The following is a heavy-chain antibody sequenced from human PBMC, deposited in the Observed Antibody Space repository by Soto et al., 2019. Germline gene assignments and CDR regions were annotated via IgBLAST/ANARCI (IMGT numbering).Heavy chain of an antibody. CDR1: GFTFSSYW. V-gene: IGHV3-7*03. CDR2: IKGDGSER. J-gene: IGHJ6*02. Sequence: PGGSLRLSCAASGFTFSSYWMSWVRQAPGKGLVWVANIKGDGSERHYVDSVKGRFIISRDNAKNSLFLQMNSLRVEDTAVYYCARDGCTSATCDVYGMDVWGQGTTVTVS. CDR3: ARDGCTSATCDVYGMDV. D-gene: IGHD2-2*01.